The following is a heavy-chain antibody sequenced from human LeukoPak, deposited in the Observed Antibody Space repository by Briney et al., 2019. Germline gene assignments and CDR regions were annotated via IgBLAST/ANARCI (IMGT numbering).Heavy chain of an antibody. Sequence: SETLSLTCAVYGGSFSGYYWSWIRQPPGKGLEWIGEINHSGSTNYNPSLKSRVIISVDTSKNQFSLKLSSVTAADTAVYYCARVYYDFWSGYYADVWGKGTTVTVSS. V-gene: IGHV4-34*01. CDR1: GGSFSGYY. D-gene: IGHD3-3*01. CDR3: ARVYYDFWSGYYADV. J-gene: IGHJ6*04. CDR2: INHSGST.